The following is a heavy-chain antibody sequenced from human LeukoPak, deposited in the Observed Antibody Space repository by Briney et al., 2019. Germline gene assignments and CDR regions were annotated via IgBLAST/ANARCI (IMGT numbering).Heavy chain of an antibody. J-gene: IGHJ4*02. V-gene: IGHV4-59*01. CDR2: IYYSGST. CDR3: ASYSYYYDSSGYFDY. Sequence: SQTLSLTCTVSGGSISSYYWSWIRQPPGKGLEWIGYIYYSGSTNYNPSLKSRVTISVDTSKNQFSLKLSSVTAADTAVYYCASYSYYYDSSGYFDYWGQGTLVTVSS. D-gene: IGHD3-22*01. CDR1: GGSISSYY.